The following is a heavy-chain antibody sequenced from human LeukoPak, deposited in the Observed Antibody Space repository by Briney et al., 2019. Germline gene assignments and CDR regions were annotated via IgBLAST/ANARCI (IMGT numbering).Heavy chain of an antibody. CDR3: ARSHSVWTSFDY. J-gene: IGHJ4*02. V-gene: IGHV4-59*01. CDR2: IYYSGST. D-gene: IGHD3/OR15-3a*01. CDR1: GGSISSYY. Sequence: SETLSLTCTVSGGSISSYYWSWIRQPPGKGLEWIGYIYYSGSTTYNPSLKSRVPISVDTSKNQFSLKVSSVTAADTAVYYCARSHSVWTSFDYWGQGTLVTVSS.